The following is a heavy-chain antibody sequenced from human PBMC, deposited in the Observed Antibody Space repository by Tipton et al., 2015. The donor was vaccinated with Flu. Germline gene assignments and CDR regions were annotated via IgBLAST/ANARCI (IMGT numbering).Heavy chain of an antibody. CDR3: ARLSLSFNAFDI. V-gene: IGHV4-39*07. D-gene: IGHD2/OR15-2a*01. CDR1: GGSIGVTTYY. Sequence: TLSLTCTVSGGSIGVTTYYWGWIRQPPGKGVEYIGSVYYTGGTYFNPSLKSRVTVSIDTSKKPLSLRLNSVTAADTAVYYCARLSLSFNAFDIWGQGTTGIVSS. CDR2: VYYTGGT. J-gene: IGHJ3*02.